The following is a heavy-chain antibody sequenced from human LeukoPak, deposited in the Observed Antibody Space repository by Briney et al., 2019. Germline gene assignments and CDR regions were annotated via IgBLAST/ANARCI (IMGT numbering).Heavy chain of an antibody. Sequence: SETLSLTCTVSGGSISSYYWSWIRQPAGKGLEWIGRIYTSGSTNYNPSLKSRVTISVDKSKNQFSLKLSSVTAADTAVYYCARDRPGYYGSSGYLDYWGQGTLVTVSS. V-gene: IGHV4-4*07. CDR1: GGSISSYY. CDR2: IYTSGST. CDR3: ARDRPGYYGSSGYLDY. J-gene: IGHJ4*02. D-gene: IGHD3-22*01.